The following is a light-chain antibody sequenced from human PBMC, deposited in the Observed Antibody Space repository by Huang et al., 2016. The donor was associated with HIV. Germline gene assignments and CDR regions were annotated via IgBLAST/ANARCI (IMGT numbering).Light chain of an antibody. CDR2: DTS. CDR3: QQYDNWPPGLT. J-gene: IGKJ4*01. Sequence: EIVMTQSPATLSVSPGGGATLSCRASQNVRSNLAWYQQTPGQAPRLLIVDTSTRASGVPARFSGSGSGTEFTLTISGLQSEDFAVYYCQQYDNWPPGLTFGGGTKVEI. CDR1: QNVRSN. V-gene: IGKV3D-15*01.